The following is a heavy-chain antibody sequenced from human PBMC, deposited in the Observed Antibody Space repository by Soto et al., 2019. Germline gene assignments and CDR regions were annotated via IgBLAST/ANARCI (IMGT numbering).Heavy chain of an antibody. CDR3: ARDCGGDARAFDI. CDR2: INSDGSST. Sequence: GGSLRLSCAASGFTFGSYWMHWVRQAPGKGLVWVSRINSDGSSTSYADSVKGRFTISRDNAKNTLYLQMNSLRAEDTAVYYCARDCGGDARAFDIWGQGTMVTVSS. V-gene: IGHV3-74*01. D-gene: IGHD2-21*01. CDR1: GFTFGSYW. J-gene: IGHJ3*02.